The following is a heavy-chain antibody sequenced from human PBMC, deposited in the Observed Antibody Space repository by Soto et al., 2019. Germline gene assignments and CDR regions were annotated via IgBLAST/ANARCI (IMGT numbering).Heavy chain of an antibody. V-gene: IGHV4-31*08. CDR2: IYYSGST. CDR1: GGSISSGGYY. Sequence: SETLSLTCTVSGGSISSGGYYWSWIRQHPGKGLEWIGYIYYSGSTYYSPSLKSRLTITKDTSKNQVVLTMTNMDPVDTATYYCAHRTTGGFYYAYWGQVSRVAVSS. D-gene: IGHD4-17*01. J-gene: IGHJ4*02. CDR3: AHRTTGGFYYAY.